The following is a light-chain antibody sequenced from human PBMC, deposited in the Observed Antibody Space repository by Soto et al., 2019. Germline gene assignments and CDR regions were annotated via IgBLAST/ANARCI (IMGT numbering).Light chain of an antibody. CDR1: SSNIGSNT. CDR3: VAWDDSLNGYVV. J-gene: IGLJ2*01. CDR2: SNN. V-gene: IGLV1-44*01. Sequence: QSVLTQPPSASGTPGQRVTISCSGSSSNIGSNTVNWYQQLPGTAPKLVIYSNNQRPSGVPDRFSCSKSGTSASLAISGLQSEDEADYCCVAWDDSLNGYVVFGGGTKLTVL.